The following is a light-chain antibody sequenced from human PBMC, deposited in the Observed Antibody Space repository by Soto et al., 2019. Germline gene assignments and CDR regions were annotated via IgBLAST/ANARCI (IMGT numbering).Light chain of an antibody. Sequence: EIVLTQSPDTLSLSPGERATLSCRASQSVRSSLAWYQQKPGQAPRLLIYDASNRATGIPARFSGSGSGTDFTRTSSSLEPEDFAVYYWQQRSNWPPEVTFGPGTKVDIK. CDR2: DAS. CDR1: QSVRSS. V-gene: IGKV3-11*01. J-gene: IGKJ3*01. CDR3: QQRSNWPPEVT.